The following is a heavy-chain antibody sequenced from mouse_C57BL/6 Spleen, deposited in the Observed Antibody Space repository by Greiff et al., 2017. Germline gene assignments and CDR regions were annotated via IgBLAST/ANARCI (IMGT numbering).Heavy chain of an antibody. D-gene: IGHD1-1*01. CDR2: ISNGGGST. Sequence: EVQRVESGGGLVQPGGSLKLSCAASGFTFSDYYMYWVRQTPEKRLEWVAYISNGGGSTYYPDTVKGRFTFSRDNAKNTLYLQMSRLKSEDTAMYYCARQGRYGSSRAWFAYWGQGTLVTVSA. CDR1: GFTFSDYY. J-gene: IGHJ3*01. CDR3: ARQGRYGSSRAWFAY. V-gene: IGHV5-12*01.